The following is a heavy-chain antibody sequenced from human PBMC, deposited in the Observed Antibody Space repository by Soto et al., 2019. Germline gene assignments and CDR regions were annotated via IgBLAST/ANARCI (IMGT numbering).Heavy chain of an antibody. Sequence: QVPLVQSGAEVKDPGASVKVSCKAAGYTFTCYGISWVRQAPGQGLERMGWISAYNGNTNYAQKLQGRVTMTTDTSTSTAYMELRSLRSDDPAVYYCARSPEGGYRGYYGYYYYMDVWGKGTTVTVSS. D-gene: IGHD5-12*01. V-gene: IGHV1-18*01. CDR2: ISAYNGNT. CDR3: ARSPEGGYRGYYGYYYYMDV. J-gene: IGHJ6*03. CDR1: GYTFTCYG.